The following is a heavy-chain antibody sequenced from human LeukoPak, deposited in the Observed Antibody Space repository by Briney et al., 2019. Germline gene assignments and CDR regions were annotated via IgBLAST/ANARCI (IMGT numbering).Heavy chain of an antibody. J-gene: IGHJ3*02. D-gene: IGHD6-6*01. CDR3: AKGGTSVRDAFDI. V-gene: IGHV3-9*03. CDR1: GFTFDDYA. CDR2: INWNSGSI. Sequence: GRSLRLSCAASGFTFDDYAMHWVRQAPGKGLEWVSNINWNSGSIGYADSVKGRFTISRDNAKNSLYLQMNSLRAEDMALYYCAKGGTSVRDAFDIWGQGTMVTVSS.